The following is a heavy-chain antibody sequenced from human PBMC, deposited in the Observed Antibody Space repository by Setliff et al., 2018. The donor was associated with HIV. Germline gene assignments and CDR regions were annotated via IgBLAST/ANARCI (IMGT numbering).Heavy chain of an antibody. J-gene: IGHJ4*02. CDR3: ARDGGLGY. D-gene: IGHD3-16*01. CDR1: GFTFDDYT. V-gene: IGHV3-43*01. Sequence: PGGSLRLSCAASGFTFDDYTMHWVRQAPGKGLEWVSLISWDGGSTYYADSVKGRFTISRDNSKNSLYLQMNSLRAEDTAVYYCARDGGLGYWGQGTLVTVSS. CDR2: ISWDGGST.